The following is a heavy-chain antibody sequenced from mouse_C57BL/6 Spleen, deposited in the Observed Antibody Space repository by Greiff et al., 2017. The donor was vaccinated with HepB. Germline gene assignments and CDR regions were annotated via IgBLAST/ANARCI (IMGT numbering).Heavy chain of an antibody. V-gene: IGHV14-2*01. D-gene: IGHD2-1*01. CDR1: GFNIKDYY. CDR2: IDPEDGET. J-gene: IGHJ4*01. CDR3: ARNGNYPYAMDY. Sequence: VQLQQSGAELVKSGASVKLSCTASGFNIKDYYMHWVKQRTEQGLEWIGRIDPEDGETKYAPKFQGKATITADTSSNTAYLQLSSLTSEDTAVYYCARNGNYPYAMDYWGQGTSVTVSS.